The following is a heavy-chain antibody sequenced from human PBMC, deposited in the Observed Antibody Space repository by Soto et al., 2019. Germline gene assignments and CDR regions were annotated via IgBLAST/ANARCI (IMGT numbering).Heavy chain of an antibody. J-gene: IGHJ4*02. CDR2: IWYDAKKK. V-gene: IGHV3-33*01. CDR1: GFAFSSYA. CDR3: VRARATGLYYFDQ. Sequence: QVQLVESGGGVVQPERSLTLSCAASGFAFSSYAMNWVRQAPGKGLEWVAVIWYDAKKKYYADSVKGRFTISRDNSRSAVYLQMNSLRAEDTAVYYCVRARATGLYYFDQWGQGTLVTVSS.